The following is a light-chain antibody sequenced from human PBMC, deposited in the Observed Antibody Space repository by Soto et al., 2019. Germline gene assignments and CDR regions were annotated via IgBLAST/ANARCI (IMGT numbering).Light chain of an antibody. V-gene: IGLV1-40*01. CDR2: ANN. Sequence: QSVLTQPPSVSGAPGQRVTISCTGGSSDIGAGYDVHWYQQLPGTAPKLLIYANNNRPSGVPDRFSGSKSGTSASLAIPGLPADDEADYYCQSYVNSLRVRVFGTGTQVTGL. J-gene: IGLJ1*01. CDR3: QSYVNSLRVRV. CDR1: SSDIGAGYD.